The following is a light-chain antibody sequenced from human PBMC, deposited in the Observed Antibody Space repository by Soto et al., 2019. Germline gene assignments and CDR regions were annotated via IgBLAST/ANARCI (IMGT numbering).Light chain of an antibody. Sequence: EIVLTQAPGTLSLSPGERATLSCRASQSVSSSYLAWYQQKPGQAPRLLISGASSRATGIPDRFSGSGSGTDFPLTISRLEPEDVAVYYCQTYDSSPGTCGQGTKVEIK. V-gene: IGKV3-20*01. CDR2: GAS. J-gene: IGKJ1*01. CDR1: QSVSSSY. CDR3: QTYDSSPGT.